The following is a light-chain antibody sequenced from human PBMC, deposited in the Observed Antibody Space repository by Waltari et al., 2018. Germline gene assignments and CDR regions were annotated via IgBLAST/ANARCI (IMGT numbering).Light chain of an antibody. CDR2: WAS. J-gene: IGKJ1*01. V-gene: IGKV4-1*01. Sequence: DIVLTQSPDSLAVSLVERATINCISSQSVLYSSNNNNYLAWYQQRPGQPPKLLIYWASTRESGVPDRFSGSGSGTDFTLTISSLQAEDVAVYYCQQYYSTPRTFGQGTKVEIE. CDR1: QSVLYSSNNNNY. CDR3: QQYYSTPRT.